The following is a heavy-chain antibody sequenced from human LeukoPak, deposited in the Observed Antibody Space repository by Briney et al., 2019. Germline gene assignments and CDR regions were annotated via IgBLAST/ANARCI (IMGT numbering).Heavy chain of an antibody. Sequence: PSHTVSLPCTLSGGSISSGDYYWRWIRQPPGKGLEWIGYMYCSESIYYNPSLQSLVTISVDTSKTQCSLKLSSVTAADTAVYYCARAPPRTYYYDSSGYHPADAFDISGQRTMVTVSS. CDR2: MYCSESI. CDR1: GGSISSGDYY. D-gene: IGHD3-22*01. V-gene: IGHV4-30-4*01. J-gene: IGHJ3*02. CDR3: ARAPPRTYYYDSSGYHPADAFDI.